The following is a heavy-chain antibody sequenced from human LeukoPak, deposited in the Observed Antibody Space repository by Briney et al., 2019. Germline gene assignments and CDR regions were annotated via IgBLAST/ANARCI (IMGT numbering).Heavy chain of an antibody. CDR2: INPNSGGT. CDR1: GGTFSSYA. D-gene: IGHD6-19*01. V-gene: IGHV1-2*02. CDR3: ARETVAGYYYGMDV. Sequence: ASVKVSCKASGGTFSSYAISWVRQAPGQGLEWMGWINPNSGGTNYAQKFQGRVTMTRDTSISTAYMELSRLRSDDTAVYYCARETVAGYYYGMDVWGQGTTVTVSS. J-gene: IGHJ6*02.